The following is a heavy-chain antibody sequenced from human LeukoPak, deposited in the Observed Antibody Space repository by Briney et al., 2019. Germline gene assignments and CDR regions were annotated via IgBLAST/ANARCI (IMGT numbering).Heavy chain of an antibody. CDR3: ARDGSLGGIDY. CDR2: ISSSSSYI. Sequence: GGSLRLSCAASGFTFSSYSMNWVRQAPGKGLEWVSSISSSSSYIYYADSVKGRFTISRDNAKNSLYLQMNSLRAEDTAVYYCARDGSLGGIDYWGQGTLVTVSS. V-gene: IGHV3-21*01. J-gene: IGHJ4*02. CDR1: GFTFSSYS. D-gene: IGHD3-10*01.